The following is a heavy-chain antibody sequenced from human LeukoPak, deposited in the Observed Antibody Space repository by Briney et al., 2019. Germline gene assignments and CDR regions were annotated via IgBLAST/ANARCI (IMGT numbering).Heavy chain of an antibody. CDR1: GYTFTSYA. CDR3: ARDLQEGLTGYYTSFDY. CDR2: ISAYNGNT. V-gene: IGHV1-18*01. D-gene: IGHD3-9*01. Sequence: ASVKVSCKASGYTFTSYAMHWVRQAPGQRLEWMGWISAYNGNTNYAQKLQGRVTMTTDTSTSTAYMELRSLRSDDTAVYYCARDLQEGLTGYYTSFDYWGQGTLVTVSS. J-gene: IGHJ4*02.